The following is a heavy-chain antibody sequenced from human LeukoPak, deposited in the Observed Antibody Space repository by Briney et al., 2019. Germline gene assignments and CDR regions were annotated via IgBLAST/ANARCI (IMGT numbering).Heavy chain of an antibody. CDR3: AREDYYDSSAASDGFDP. D-gene: IGHD3-22*01. J-gene: IGHJ5*02. V-gene: IGHV1-69*13. CDR1: GGTFSSYA. Sequence: SVKVSCKASGGTFSSYAISWVRQAPGQGLEWMGGIIPIFGTANYAQKFQGRVTITADESTSTAYMELSSLRSEDTAVYYCAREDYYDSSAASDGFDPWGQGTLVTVSS. CDR2: IIPIFGTA.